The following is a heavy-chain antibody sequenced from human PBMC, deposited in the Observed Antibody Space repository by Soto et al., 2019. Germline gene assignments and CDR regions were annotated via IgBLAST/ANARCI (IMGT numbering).Heavy chain of an antibody. V-gene: IGHV4-39*01. CDR2: MYHGGTT. CDR1: GGSISSGSYY. D-gene: IGHD6-13*01. J-gene: IGHJ5*02. Sequence: PXQSLPLPCSVSGGSISSGSYYWGWIRQTPGRGLEWIASMYHGGTTYSNPSLKSRVTISVDTSRNQFSLRLTSVTAADAAVYYCARSGVRAAATKWFDTWGQGTLVTVSS. CDR3: ARSGVRAAATKWFDT.